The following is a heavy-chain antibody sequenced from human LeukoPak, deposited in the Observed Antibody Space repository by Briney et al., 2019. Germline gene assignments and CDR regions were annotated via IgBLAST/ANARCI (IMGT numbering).Heavy chain of an antibody. CDR2: ITSSSSHI. D-gene: IGHD2-8*01. CDR1: GFTFSSYA. V-gene: IGHV3-21*01. J-gene: IGHJ4*02. CDR3: ARGCSDGVCYRDY. Sequence: GGSLRLSCAASGFTFSSYAMSWVRQAPGKGLEWVSTITSSSSHIYYADSVKGRFTISRDNAKNSLYLQMNSLRAEDTAVYCARGCSDGVCYRDYWGQGTPVTVSS.